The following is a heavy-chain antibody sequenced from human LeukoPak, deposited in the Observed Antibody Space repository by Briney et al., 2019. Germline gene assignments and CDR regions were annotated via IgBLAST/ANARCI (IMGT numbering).Heavy chain of an antibody. CDR1: GFTLSSYA. CDR2: ISGSGGST. V-gene: IGHV3-23*01. CDR3: AKDQSLKELVPYYYYGMDV. J-gene: IGHJ6*02. Sequence: GGSLTLSCAASGFTLSSYAMSWVRQAPGKGLEWVSAISGSGGSTYYADSVKGRFTISRDNSKNTLYLQMNSLRAEDTAVYYCAKDQSLKELVPYYYYGMDVWGQGTTVTVSS. D-gene: IGHD6-13*01.